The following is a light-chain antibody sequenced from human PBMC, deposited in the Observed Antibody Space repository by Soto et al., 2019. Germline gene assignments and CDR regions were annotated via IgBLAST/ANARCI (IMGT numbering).Light chain of an antibody. CDR3: QQYGTSEII. CDR1: QTLSNSF. J-gene: IGKJ5*01. Sequence: IVLSQSPGTLSLSPGERATLSCRASQTLSNSFIAWYQQKPGQAPRLLIYDTSSRATGVPDRYSASGSGTDFTLTISRLETEDFAVFYCQQYGTSEIIFGQGTRLAV. V-gene: IGKV3-20*01. CDR2: DTS.